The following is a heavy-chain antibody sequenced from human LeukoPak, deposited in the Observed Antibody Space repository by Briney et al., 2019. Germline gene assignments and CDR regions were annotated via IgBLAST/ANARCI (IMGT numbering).Heavy chain of an antibody. D-gene: IGHD3-22*01. V-gene: IGHV1-18*01. CDR3: ARVQDADMIVENF. Sequence: ASVKVSCKTSGSSFTNYGISWLRQAPGKGLAWMGWVSGINGNTKYAQSLQGRVLMTTDTSTTTGHMELRSLRSDDTAVYFCARVQDADMIVENFWGQGTLVIVS. CDR2: VSGINGNT. J-gene: IGHJ4*02. CDR1: GSSFTNYG.